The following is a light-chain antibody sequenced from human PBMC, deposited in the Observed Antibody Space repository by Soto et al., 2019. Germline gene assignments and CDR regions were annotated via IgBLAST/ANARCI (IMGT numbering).Light chain of an antibody. V-gene: IGLV2-23*01. Sequence: QSALTQPASVSGSPGQSITISCTRTSSDVGSYNLVSWYQQHPGKAPKLMIYEGSKRPSGVSNRFSGSKSGNTASLTISGLQTEDEADYYCCSYAGSSTDVVFGGGTKFTVL. CDR3: CSYAGSSTDVV. J-gene: IGLJ2*01. CDR1: SSDVGSYNL. CDR2: EGS.